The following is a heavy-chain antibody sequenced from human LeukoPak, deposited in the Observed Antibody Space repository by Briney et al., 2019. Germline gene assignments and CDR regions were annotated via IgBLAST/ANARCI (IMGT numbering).Heavy chain of an antibody. V-gene: IGHV5-51*01. Sequence: GESLKISCTGYGYSFTTYWIAWVRQMPGKGLAWMGIIYPGDSDTRYSPSFQGQVTISADKSISTAYLQWSSLNASDAAMYYCARQDGRALYYFDFWGQGTLVTVSS. CDR3: ARQDGRALYYFDF. CDR2: IYPGDSDT. J-gene: IGHJ4*02. D-gene: IGHD5-24*01. CDR1: GYSFTTYW.